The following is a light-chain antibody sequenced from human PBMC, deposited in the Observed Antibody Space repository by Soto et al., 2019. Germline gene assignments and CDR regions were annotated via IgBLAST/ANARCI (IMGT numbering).Light chain of an antibody. Sequence: EMVLTQSPGTLSLSAGARATVSCRASQSVSSSYLAWYQQKPGQAPRLLIYGASSRATGIPDRFSGSGSGPDFTLAISRLEPEDFAVYYCQQYGSSPLTFGQGTRLEIK. CDR1: QSVSSSY. V-gene: IGKV3-20*01. J-gene: IGKJ5*01. CDR2: GAS. CDR3: QQYGSSPLT.